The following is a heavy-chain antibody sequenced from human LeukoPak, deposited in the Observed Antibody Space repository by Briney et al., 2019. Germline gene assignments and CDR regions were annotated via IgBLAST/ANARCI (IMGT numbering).Heavy chain of an antibody. J-gene: IGHJ4*02. CDR3: ATGGSLVENGY. CDR1: GFTFSSYA. D-gene: IGHD6-13*01. Sequence: GGSLRLSCAASGFTFSSYAMSWVRQAPGKGLEWVSAISGSGGSTYYADSVKGRFTISRDNSKNTLYLQMNSLRAEDTAVYYCATGGSLVENGYWGQGTLVTVSS. CDR2: ISGSGGST. V-gene: IGHV3-23*01.